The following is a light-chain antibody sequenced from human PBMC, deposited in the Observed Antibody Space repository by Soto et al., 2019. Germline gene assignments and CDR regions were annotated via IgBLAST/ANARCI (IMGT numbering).Light chain of an antibody. CDR2: DVS. CDR1: SSDVGCYNY. V-gene: IGLV2-14*01. J-gene: IGLJ3*02. Sequence: QSALTQPASVSGSPGQSITISCTGTSSDVGCYNYVSWYQQHPGKAPKLMIYDVSNRPSGVSNRFSGSKSGNTASLTISGLHAEDEADYYCSSYTSSSTWVFGGGTKLTVL. CDR3: SSYTSSSTWV.